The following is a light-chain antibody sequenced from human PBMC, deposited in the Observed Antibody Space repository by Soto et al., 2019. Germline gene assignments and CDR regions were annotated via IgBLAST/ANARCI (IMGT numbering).Light chain of an antibody. CDR3: QRRYRWPET. J-gene: IGKJ1*01. CDR2: NAS. V-gene: IGKV3-11*01. Sequence: EIVLTQSPGTLSLSPGERATLSCRASQSVTNFLAWYQQKPGQSPSLLIYNASHRATGIPARFSGSGSGTDFTLTISSLEPEDFAVYYCQRRYRWPETFGQGTKVEIK. CDR1: QSVTNF.